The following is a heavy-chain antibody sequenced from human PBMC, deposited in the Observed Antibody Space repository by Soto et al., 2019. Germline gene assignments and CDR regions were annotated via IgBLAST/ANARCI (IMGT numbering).Heavy chain of an antibody. D-gene: IGHD2-8*01. CDR1: GFTFSSDA. V-gene: IGHV3-30-3*01. Sequence: GGSLRLSCAASGFTFSSDAMHWVRQAPGKGLEWVAVISYDGSNKYYADSVKGRFTISRDNSKNTLYLQMNSLRAEDTAVYYCARDVGRVNDYWGQGTLVTVSS. J-gene: IGHJ4*02. CDR3: ARDVGRVNDY. CDR2: ISYDGSNK.